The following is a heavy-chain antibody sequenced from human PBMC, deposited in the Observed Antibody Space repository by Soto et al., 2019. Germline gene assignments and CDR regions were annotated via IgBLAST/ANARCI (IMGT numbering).Heavy chain of an antibody. Sequence: ASVKVSCKASGYTFTSYYMHWVRQAPGQGLEWMGIINPSGGSTRYAQKFQGRVTMTRDTSTSTVYMELSSLRSEDTAVYYCARDRYYDILTGYYNFDYWGQGPLVTVSS. CDR1: GYTFTSYY. V-gene: IGHV1-46*01. D-gene: IGHD3-9*01. CDR3: ARDRYYDILTGYYNFDY. J-gene: IGHJ4*02. CDR2: INPSGGST.